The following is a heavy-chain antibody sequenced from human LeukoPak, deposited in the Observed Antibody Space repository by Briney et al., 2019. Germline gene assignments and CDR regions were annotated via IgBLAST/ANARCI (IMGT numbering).Heavy chain of an antibody. CDR1: GFTFSSYA. J-gene: IGHJ4*02. Sequence: GGSLRLSCAASGFTFSSYAMSWVRQALGKGLEWVAVISYDGSNKYYADSVKGRFTISRDNSKNTLYLQMNSLRAEDTAVYYCARDVGGGATIDYWGQGTLVTVSS. CDR2: ISYDGSNK. D-gene: IGHD1-26*01. V-gene: IGHV3-30-3*01. CDR3: ARDVGGGATIDY.